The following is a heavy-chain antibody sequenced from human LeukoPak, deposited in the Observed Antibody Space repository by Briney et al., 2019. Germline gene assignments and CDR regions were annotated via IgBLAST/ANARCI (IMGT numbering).Heavy chain of an antibody. CDR2: IYYSGIT. V-gene: IGHV4-39*07. D-gene: IGHD3/OR15-3a*01. CDR1: GGSISATGYF. Sequence: SETLSLTCTVSGGSISATGYFWGWIHQPPGKGLEWIGSIYYSGITHYNPSLKSRVTISVDTSKNQFSLKLSSVTAADTAVYYCARVDSQNAFDIWGQGTVVTVSS. J-gene: IGHJ3*02. CDR3: ARVDSQNAFDI.